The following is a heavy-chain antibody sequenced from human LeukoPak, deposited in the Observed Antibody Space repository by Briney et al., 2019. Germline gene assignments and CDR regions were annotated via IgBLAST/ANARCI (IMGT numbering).Heavy chain of an antibody. CDR3: TSYDFGVVSPFDY. J-gene: IGHJ4*02. Sequence: GGSLKLSCAASGFAFSGSAMHWVRQASGKGLEWVGRIRSKANSYATAYAASVKGRFTVSRDDSKNTAYLQMNSLKTEDTAVYYCTSYDFGVVSPFDYWGQGTLVTVSS. D-gene: IGHD3-3*01. V-gene: IGHV3-73*01. CDR2: IRSKANSYAT. CDR1: GFAFSGSA.